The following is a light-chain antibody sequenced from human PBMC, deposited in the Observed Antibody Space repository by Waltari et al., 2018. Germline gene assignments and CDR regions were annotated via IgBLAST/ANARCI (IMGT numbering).Light chain of an antibody. V-gene: IGLV2-8*01. CDR3: SSYAHSNTVV. Sequence: QSALTQPPSASGSPGQSVTISCTGTTSDVGGYNYVSWYQQHPAKAPKLIISEVTKRPSGVPDRFSGSKSGNTASLTVSGLQAEDEADYYCSSYAHSNTVVFGGGTRLTVL. CDR2: EVT. J-gene: IGLJ2*01. CDR1: TSDVGGYNY.